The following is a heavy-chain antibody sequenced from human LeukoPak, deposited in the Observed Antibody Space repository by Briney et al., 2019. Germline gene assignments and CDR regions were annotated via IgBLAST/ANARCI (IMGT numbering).Heavy chain of an antibody. D-gene: IGHD6-19*01. Sequence: PSETLSLTCTVSGGSISSGDYYWSWIRQPPGQGLEWIGYIYYSGSTYYNPSLKSRVTISVDTSKNQFSLKLSSVTTADTAVYYCARDLSAVAGPRSAFDIWGQGTMVTASS. CDR1: GGSISSGDYY. CDR2: IYYSGST. V-gene: IGHV4-30-4*08. J-gene: IGHJ3*02. CDR3: ARDLSAVAGPRSAFDI.